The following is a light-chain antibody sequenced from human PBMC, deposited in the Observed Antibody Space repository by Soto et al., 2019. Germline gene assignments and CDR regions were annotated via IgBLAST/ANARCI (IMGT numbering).Light chain of an antibody. CDR2: SNT. Sequence: QSVLTQPPAASGTPGQRVTISCSGSSSNIGTNIVNWYEQLPGTAPKLLIYSNTQRPSGVPDRFSGSKSGTSASLAISGLQSEDEADYYCAAWDDSLNGPIFGGGTKLTVL. CDR3: AAWDDSLNGPI. V-gene: IGLV1-44*01. J-gene: IGLJ2*01. CDR1: SSNIGTNI.